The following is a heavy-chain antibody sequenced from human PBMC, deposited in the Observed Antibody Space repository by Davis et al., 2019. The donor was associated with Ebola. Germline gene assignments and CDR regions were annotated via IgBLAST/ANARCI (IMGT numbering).Heavy chain of an antibody. CDR2: ISSSSSYI. V-gene: IGHV3-21*01. Sequence: GGSLRLSCAASGFTFSSYSMNWVRQAPGKGLEWVSSISSSSSYIYYADSVKGRFTISRDNAKNSLYLQMNSLRAEDTAVYYCARDRTVGRGHGMDVWGQGTTVTVSS. J-gene: IGHJ6*02. D-gene: IGHD4-17*01. CDR1: GFTFSSYS. CDR3: ARDRTVGRGHGMDV.